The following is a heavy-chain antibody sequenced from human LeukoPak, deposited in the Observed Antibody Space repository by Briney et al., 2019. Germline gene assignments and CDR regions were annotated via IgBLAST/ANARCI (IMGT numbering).Heavy chain of an antibody. CDR1: GLSFSDYS. V-gene: IGHV3-23*01. D-gene: IGHD1-1*01. CDR3: ANWNDY. J-gene: IGHJ4*02. Sequence: GGSLRLSCAVSGLSFSDYSMNWVRQAPGKGLEWVSTITAGGDYTYYADSVKGRFTVSRDNSKNTLYLQMNSLRAEDTAIYYCANWNDYWGQGTLVTVSS. CDR2: ITAGGDYT.